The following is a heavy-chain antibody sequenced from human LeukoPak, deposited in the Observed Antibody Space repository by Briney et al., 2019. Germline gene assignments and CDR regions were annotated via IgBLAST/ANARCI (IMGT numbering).Heavy chain of an antibody. CDR2: ISYDGSNK. CDR3: ARETYSSFDS. V-gene: IGHV3-30*15. J-gene: IGHJ4*02. Sequence: GRSLRLSCAASGFTFSDYAMHWVRQAPGKGLEWVAIISYDGSNKYFADSVKGRFTISRDNSKNTLYLQMSSLRAEDAAVYYCARETYSSFDSWGQGTLVTVSS. CDR1: GFTFSDYA. D-gene: IGHD6-13*01.